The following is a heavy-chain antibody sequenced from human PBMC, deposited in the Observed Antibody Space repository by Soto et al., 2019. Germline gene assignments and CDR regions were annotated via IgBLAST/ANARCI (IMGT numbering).Heavy chain of an antibody. J-gene: IGHJ4*02. CDR2: IIPIFGTA. CDR1: GGTFSSYA. CDR3: ARRPYYYGSGSYPPFDD. D-gene: IGHD3-10*01. V-gene: IGHV1-69*13. Sequence: SVKVSCKASGGTFSSYAISWVRQAPGQGLEWMGGIIPIFGTANYAQKFQGRVTITADESTSTAYMELSSLRSEDTAVYYCARRPYYYGSGSYPPFDDWGQGALVTVSS.